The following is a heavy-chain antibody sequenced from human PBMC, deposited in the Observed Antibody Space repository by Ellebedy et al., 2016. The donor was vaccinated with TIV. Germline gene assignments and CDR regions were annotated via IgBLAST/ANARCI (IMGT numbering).Heavy chain of an antibody. CDR1: GFTFSSYG. J-gene: IGHJ4*02. D-gene: IGHD4-17*01. CDR3: ARGVYGDYLIDY. V-gene: IGHV3-33*01. Sequence: GESLKISXAASGFTFSSYGMHWVRQAPGKGLEWVAVIWYDGSNKYYADSVKGRFTISRDNSKNTLYLQMNSLRAEDTAVYYCARGVYGDYLIDYWGQGTLVTVSS. CDR2: IWYDGSNK.